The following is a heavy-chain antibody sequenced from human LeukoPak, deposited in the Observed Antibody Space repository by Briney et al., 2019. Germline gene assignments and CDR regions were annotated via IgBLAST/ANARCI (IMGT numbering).Heavy chain of an antibody. CDR3: ARGPGPWIQLWTDRPPDYYYYMDV. CDR1: GFTFSSYS. V-gene: IGHV3-48*01. Sequence: PGGSLRLSCAASGFTFSSYSMNWVRQAPGKGLEWVSYISSSSSTIYYADSVKGRFTISRDNAKNSLYLQMNSLRAEDTAVYYCARGPGPWIQLWTDRPPDYYYYMDVWGKGTTVTVSS. J-gene: IGHJ6*03. CDR2: ISSSSSTI. D-gene: IGHD5-18*01.